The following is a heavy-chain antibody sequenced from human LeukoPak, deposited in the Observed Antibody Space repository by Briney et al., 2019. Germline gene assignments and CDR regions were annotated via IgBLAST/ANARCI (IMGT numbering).Heavy chain of an antibody. D-gene: IGHD3-10*01. V-gene: IGHV1-69*13. CDR1: GSTFSSYA. Sequence: ASAKVSCKASGSTFSSYAISWVRQAPGQGLEWMGGIIPIFGTANYAQKFQGRVTITADESTSTAYMELSSLRSEDTAVYYCARGPITMVRGVIINYFDYWGQGTLVTVSS. CDR3: ARGPITMVRGVIINYFDY. CDR2: IIPIFGTA. J-gene: IGHJ4*02.